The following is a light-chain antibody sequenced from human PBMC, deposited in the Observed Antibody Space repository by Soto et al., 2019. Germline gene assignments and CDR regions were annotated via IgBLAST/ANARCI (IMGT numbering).Light chain of an antibody. J-gene: IGKJ2*01. CDR2: WSS. V-gene: IGKV4-1*01. CDR1: QSVLYSSNNKNY. CDR3: QLYLSHPYT. Sequence: DIVMTQSPDSLAVSLGERATVNCKSSQSVLYSSNNKNYLAWYQQKPGQPPKLLIYWSSTRASGVPDRFSGSGSGADFTLTSSSLHAESVAVYYCQLYLSHPYTFVQGTKLEIK.